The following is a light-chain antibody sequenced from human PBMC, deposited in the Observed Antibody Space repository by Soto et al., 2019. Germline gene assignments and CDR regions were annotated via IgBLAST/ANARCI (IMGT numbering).Light chain of an antibody. J-gene: IGLJ3*02. Sequence: QLVLTQSPSASASLGASVKLTCTLSSGHSNYGIAWHQQQPEKGPRYLMKLNSDGSHSKGDGVPARFSGSSSGAERYLIISRLQSEDEADYYCQAGGTGRVFGGGTKLTVL. V-gene: IGLV4-69*01. CDR2: LNSDGSH. CDR3: QAGGTGRV. CDR1: SGHSNYG.